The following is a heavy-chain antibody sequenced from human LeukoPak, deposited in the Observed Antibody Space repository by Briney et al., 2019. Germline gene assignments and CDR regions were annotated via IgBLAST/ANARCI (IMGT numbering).Heavy chain of an antibody. CDR1: GYTFTSYD. V-gene: IGHV1-8*01. CDR3: ARAYCTNGVCYTYFDY. D-gene: IGHD2-8*01. J-gene: IGHJ4*02. Sequence: GASVKVSCKASGYTFTSYDINWVRQATGQGLEWMGWMNPNSGNTGYAQKFQGRVTMTRNTSISTAYMELSSLRSEDTAVYYCARAYCTNGVCYTYFDYWGQGTLVTVSS. CDR2: MNPNSGNT.